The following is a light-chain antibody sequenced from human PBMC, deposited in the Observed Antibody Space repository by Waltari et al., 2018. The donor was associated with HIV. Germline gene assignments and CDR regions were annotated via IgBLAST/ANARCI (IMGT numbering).Light chain of an antibody. CDR3: EQSFSAPLA. V-gene: IGKV1-39*01. CDR1: QSISTY. CDR2: DAS. Sequence: IHMTQSPSSLSASVGDKVTITCRASQSISTYLKWFQRKPGKARKLLVYDASSLQSGVPSMFSGSGSGTDFTLTISSHQPEEFATYDCEQSFSAPLAFGQGTRLE. J-gene: IGKJ5*01.